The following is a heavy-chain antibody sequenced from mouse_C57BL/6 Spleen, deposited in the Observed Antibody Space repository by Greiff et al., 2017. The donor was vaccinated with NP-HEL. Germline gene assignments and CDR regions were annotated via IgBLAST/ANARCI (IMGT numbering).Heavy chain of an antibody. D-gene: IGHD1-1*01. CDR2: ISSGSSTI. J-gene: IGHJ3*01. V-gene: IGHV5-17*01. CDR1: GFTFSDYG. Sequence: EVKLMESGGGLVKPGGSLKLSCVASGFTFSDYGMHWVRQAPEKGLEWVAYISSGSSTIYYADTVKGRFTISRDNAKNTLFLQMTSLRSEDTAMYYCARSYYYGRSQAWFAYWGQGTLVTVSA. CDR3: ARSYYYGRSQAWFAY.